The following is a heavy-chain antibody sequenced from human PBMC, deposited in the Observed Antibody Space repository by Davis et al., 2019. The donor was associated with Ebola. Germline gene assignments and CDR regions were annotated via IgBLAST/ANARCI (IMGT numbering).Heavy chain of an antibody. Sequence: ASVKVSCKASGYTFTGYYMHWVRQAPGQGLEWMGWINPNSGGTNYAQKFQGRVTMTRDTSISTAYMELRSLRSDDTAVYYCARVSYYDSSGYYWYYFDYWGQGTLVTVSS. CDR3: ARVSYYDSSGYYWYYFDY. CDR1: GYTFTGYY. V-gene: IGHV1-2*02. D-gene: IGHD3-22*01. CDR2: INPNSGGT. J-gene: IGHJ4*02.